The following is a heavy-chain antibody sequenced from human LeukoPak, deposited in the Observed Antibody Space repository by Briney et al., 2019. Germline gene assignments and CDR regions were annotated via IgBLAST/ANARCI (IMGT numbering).Heavy chain of an antibody. D-gene: IGHD4-17*01. Sequence: PGGSLRLSCAASGFTFDDSGMSWVRQAPGKGLEWVSSISSSSSYIYYADSVKGRFTISRDNAKNSLYLQMNSLRAEDTAVYYCATLPAGYGDYGQFDYWGQGTLVTVSS. CDR3: ATLPAGYGDYGQFDY. V-gene: IGHV3-21*01. CDR2: ISSSSSYI. CDR1: GFTFDDSG. J-gene: IGHJ4*02.